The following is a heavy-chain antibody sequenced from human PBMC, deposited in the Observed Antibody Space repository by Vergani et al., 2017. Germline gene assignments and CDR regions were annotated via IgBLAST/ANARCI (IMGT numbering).Heavy chain of an antibody. CDR1: GGTFSSYA. CDR2: IIPIFGTA. CDR3: ARAGYCSGGSCAAPSHFDY. Sequence: QVQLVQSGAEVKKPGSSVKVSCKASGGTFSSYAISWVRQAPGQGLEWMGGIIPIFGTANYAQKFQGRVTITADKSTSTAYMELSSLRSEGTAVYYCARAGYCSGGSCAAPSHFDYWGQGTLVTVSS. V-gene: IGHV1-69*06. D-gene: IGHD2-15*01. J-gene: IGHJ4*02.